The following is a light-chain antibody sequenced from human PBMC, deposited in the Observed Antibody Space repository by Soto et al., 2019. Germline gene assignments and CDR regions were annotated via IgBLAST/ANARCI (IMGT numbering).Light chain of an antibody. CDR2: EGS. CDR1: SSDVGSYNL. Sequence: QSVLTQPASVSGSPGQSITISCIGTSSDVGSYNLVSWYQQHPGKAPKVLIYEGSERPSGVSNRFSGSKSGNTASLTISGLQAEDEAEDYCCSYSGSRTHVLFGGGTQLTVL. CDR3: CSYSGSRTHVL. V-gene: IGLV2-23*01. J-gene: IGLJ2*01.